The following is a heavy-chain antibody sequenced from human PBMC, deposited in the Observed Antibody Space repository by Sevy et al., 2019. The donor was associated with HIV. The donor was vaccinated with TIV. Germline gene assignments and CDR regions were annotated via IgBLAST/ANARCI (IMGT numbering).Heavy chain of an antibody. V-gene: IGHV1-18*01. CDR3: ARGRAPNSMDV. J-gene: IGHJ6*04. CDR1: GYTFTTYA. Sequence: ASVKVSCKTSGYTFTTYAVTWVRQGPGQGLEWMGWITTYNGGTNLAQKFQDRVTMTADVSTRTVYLDLRSLTSDDTATYYCARGRAPNSMDVWCKGTTVTVSS. CDR2: ITTYNGGT.